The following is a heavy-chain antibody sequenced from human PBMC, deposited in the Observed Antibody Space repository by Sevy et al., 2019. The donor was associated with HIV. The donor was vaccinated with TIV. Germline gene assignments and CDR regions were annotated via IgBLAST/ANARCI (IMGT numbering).Heavy chain of an antibody. CDR2: ISGLSNYI. D-gene: IGHD6-19*01. CDR3: ARGASSGWDYIDY. CDR1: GFTFSNYN. J-gene: IGHJ4*02. Sequence: GGSLRLSCAASGFTFSNYNINWVRQAPGKGLEWVSYISGLSNYIYYADSLGGRFTISRDNAKNSVYLQMNSLRTEDTAVYYCARGASSGWDYIDYWGQGTLVTVSS. V-gene: IGHV3-21*01.